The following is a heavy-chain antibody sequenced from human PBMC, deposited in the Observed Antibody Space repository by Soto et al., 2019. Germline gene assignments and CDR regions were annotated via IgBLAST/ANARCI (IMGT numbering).Heavy chain of an antibody. Sequence: GGSLRLSCAASGFTFSSDGMSWVRQAPGKGLQWVSAISGGGGSTYYADSVKGRFTVSRDNSKNSLYLQMNSLRVEDTALYYCAKASSGWPSYFDYWGQGTLVTVSS. CDR3: AKASSGWPSYFDY. CDR1: GFTFSSDG. V-gene: IGHV3-23*01. D-gene: IGHD6-19*01. CDR2: ISGGGGST. J-gene: IGHJ4*02.